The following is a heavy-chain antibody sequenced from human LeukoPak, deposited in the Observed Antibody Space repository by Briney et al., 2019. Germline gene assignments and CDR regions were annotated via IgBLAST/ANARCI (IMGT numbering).Heavy chain of an antibody. CDR2: IYYSGST. CDR3: ARGLRGYTYRTFED. J-gene: IGHJ4*02. V-gene: IGHV4-59*01. Sequence: SETLSLTCTVSGGSISSYYWSWIRQPPGKGLEWIGYIYYSGSTNDNPSLKSRVTMSLDTSKNQFSLKLSSVTAADTAVYYCARGLRGYTYRTFEDWGQGTQVTVSS. D-gene: IGHD5-18*01. CDR1: GGSISSYY.